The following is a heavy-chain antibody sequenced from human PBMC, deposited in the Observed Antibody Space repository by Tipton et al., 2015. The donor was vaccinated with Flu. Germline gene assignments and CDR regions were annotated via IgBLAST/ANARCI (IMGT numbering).Heavy chain of an antibody. V-gene: IGHV3-74*01. CDR1: GFTFSRDW. D-gene: IGHD2-8*02. CDR2: INSDGRNT. J-gene: IGHJ4*02. Sequence: SLRLSCAASGFTFSRDWMHWVRQAPGKGLVWVSRINSDGRNTSYADFVKGRFTISRDNAKNTLYLQMNSLRAEDTAVYYCARDSPYCTGGVCSFDYWGQGTLVTVSS. CDR3: ARDSPYCTGGVCSFDY.